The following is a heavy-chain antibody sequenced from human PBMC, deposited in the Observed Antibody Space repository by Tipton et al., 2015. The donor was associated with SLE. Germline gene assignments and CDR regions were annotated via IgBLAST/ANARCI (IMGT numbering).Heavy chain of an antibody. CDR1: GYSISSGYY. V-gene: IGHV4-38-2*01. CDR2: IYHSGST. Sequence: LRLSCAVSGYSISSGYYWGWIRQPPGKGLEWIGSIYHSGSTYYNPSLKSRVTISVDTSKNQFSLKLSSVTAADTAVYYCARGGERGYFDYWGQGTLVTVSS. CDR3: ARGGERGYFDY. D-gene: IGHD1-1*01. J-gene: IGHJ4*02.